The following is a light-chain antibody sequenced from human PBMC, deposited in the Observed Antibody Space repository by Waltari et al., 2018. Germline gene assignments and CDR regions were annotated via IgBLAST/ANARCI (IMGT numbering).Light chain of an antibody. V-gene: IGLV1-40*01. Sequence: QSVLTQPPSVSGAPGQRVTISCTGSSSNIGAGYDVPWYQQPPGPAPKLPIYGHRNRPPGVPDRFSGSKSGTSASLAITGLQAEDEADYYCQSYDSSLSGYVFGTGTKVTVL. J-gene: IGLJ1*01. CDR2: GHR. CDR3: QSYDSSLSGYV. CDR1: SSNIGAGYD.